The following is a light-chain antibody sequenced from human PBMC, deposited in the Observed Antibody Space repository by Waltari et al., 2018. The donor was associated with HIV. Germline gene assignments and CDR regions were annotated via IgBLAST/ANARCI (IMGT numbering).Light chain of an antibody. V-gene: IGKV1-33*01. CDR2: DAS. CDR3: HQYRTLPIT. CDR1: QVISWY. J-gene: IGKJ4*01. Sequence: DIQMNQSPHSLSVSVGDRVTITCQASQVISWYLRWFQQKAGKAPRLLMSDASSLQTGVPSSFIGRRSGTHCTLTIDSVQPEDVATYYCHQYRTLPITFAGGTKVGIK.